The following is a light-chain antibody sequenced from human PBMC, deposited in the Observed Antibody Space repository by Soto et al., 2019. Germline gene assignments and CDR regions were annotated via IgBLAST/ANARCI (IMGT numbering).Light chain of an antibody. CDR2: ADN. CDR3: QSYDTSLSGVI. V-gene: IGLV1-40*01. Sequence: QSVLTQTPSVSGALGQKITMTCTGSSSNIGAGYDVHWYQQFPGAAPRLLIYADNNRPSGVPDRFSASKSGTSASLAITGLQGEDEANYYCQSYDTSLSGVIFGAWTQLTVL. CDR1: SSNIGAGYD. J-gene: IGLJ2*01.